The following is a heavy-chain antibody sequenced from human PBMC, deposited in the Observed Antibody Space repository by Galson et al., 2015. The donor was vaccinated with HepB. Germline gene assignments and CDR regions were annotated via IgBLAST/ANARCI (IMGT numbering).Heavy chain of an antibody. CDR2: ISYDGSNK. V-gene: IGHV3-30-3*01. J-gene: IGHJ4*02. Sequence: SLRLSCAASGFTFSSYAMHWVRQAPGKGLEWVAVISYDGSNKYYADSVKGRFTISRDNSKNTLYLQMNSLRAEDTAVYYCRTRGDCSGGSCYPVYYFDYWGQGTLVTVSS. CDR1: GFTFSSYA. D-gene: IGHD2-15*01. CDR3: RTRGDCSGGSCYPVYYFDY.